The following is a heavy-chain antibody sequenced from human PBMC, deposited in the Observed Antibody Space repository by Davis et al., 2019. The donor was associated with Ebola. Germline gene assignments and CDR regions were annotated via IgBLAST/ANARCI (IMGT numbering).Heavy chain of an antibody. CDR3: ARGYANWFDP. Sequence: MPSETLSLTCAVYGGSFSGYYWSWIRQPPGKGLEWIGYIYYSGSTYYNPSLKSRVTISVDTSKNQFSLKLSSVTAADTAVYYCARGYANWFDPWGQGTLVTVSS. J-gene: IGHJ5*02. D-gene: IGHD2-2*01. V-gene: IGHV4-34*01. CDR1: GGSFSGYY. CDR2: IYYSGST.